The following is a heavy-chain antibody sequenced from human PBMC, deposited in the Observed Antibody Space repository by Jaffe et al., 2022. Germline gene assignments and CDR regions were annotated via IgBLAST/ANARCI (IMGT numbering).Heavy chain of an antibody. CDR2: IYSGGST. CDR3: ARLGLGATTGHPPYYFDY. V-gene: IGHV3-66*02. D-gene: IGHD1-26*01. Sequence: EVQLVESGGGLVQPGGSLRLSCAASGFTVSSNYMSWVRQAPGKGLEWVSVIYSGGSTYYADSVKGRFTISRDNSKNTLYLQMNSLRAEDTAVYYCARLGLGATTGHPPYYFDYWGQGTLVTVSS. J-gene: IGHJ4*02. CDR1: GFTVSSNY.